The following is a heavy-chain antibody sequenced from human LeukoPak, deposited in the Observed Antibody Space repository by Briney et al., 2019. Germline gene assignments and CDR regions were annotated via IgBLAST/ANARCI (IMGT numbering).Heavy chain of an antibody. CDR1: GFTVSSNY. CDR2: IYSGGST. J-gene: IGHJ6*02. Sequence: GGSLRLSCAAPGFTVSSNYMSWVRQAPGKGLEWVSVIYSGGSTYYADSVKDRFTISRDNSKNTLYLQMNSLRAEDTAVYYCARVVSDVWGSYRYSHCYGMDVWGQGTTVTVSS. D-gene: IGHD3-16*02. CDR3: ARVVSDVWGSYRYSHCYGMDV. V-gene: IGHV3-66*01.